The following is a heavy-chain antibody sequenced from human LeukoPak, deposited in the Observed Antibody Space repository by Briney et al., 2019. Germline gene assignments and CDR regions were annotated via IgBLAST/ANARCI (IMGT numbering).Heavy chain of an antibody. CDR1: GGSISSYY. Sequence: SETLSLTCTVSGGSISSYYWSWIRQPPGKGLEWIGYIYYSGNTNYNPSLKSRVTISVDTSKNQFSLKLSSVTAADTAVYYCARLRRVGAPAVVDYWGQGTLVTVSS. J-gene: IGHJ4*02. CDR2: IYYSGNT. D-gene: IGHD1-26*01. V-gene: IGHV4-59*08. CDR3: ARLRRVGAPAVVDY.